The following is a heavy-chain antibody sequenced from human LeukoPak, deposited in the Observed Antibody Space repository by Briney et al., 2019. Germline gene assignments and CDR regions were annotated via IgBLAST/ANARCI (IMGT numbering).Heavy chain of an antibody. D-gene: IGHD2/OR15-2a*01. V-gene: IGHV3-7*01. CDR1: GFSLSRYW. J-gene: IGHJ5*02. CDR2: IGKDGSWI. Sequence: HPGGSLRLSCAASGFSLSRYWMSWVRQAPGKGLEWVANIGKDGSWIHYVDSVEGRFTISRDNAKNSLYLQMNSLTADDTAVYYRARDLDFYATDQWGQGTLVTVSS. CDR3: ARDLDFYATDQ.